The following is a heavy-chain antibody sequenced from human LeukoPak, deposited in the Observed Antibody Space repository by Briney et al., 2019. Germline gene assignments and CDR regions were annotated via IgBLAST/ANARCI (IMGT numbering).Heavy chain of an antibody. CDR2: INPNNGGT. CDR3: ARVGDGLNDAFDI. Sequence: GASVKVSCKASGYTFTGYYMNWVRQASGQGLEWMGRINPNNGGTNYAQKFQGRVTMTRDTSITTAYMELSRLRSDDTAVYYCARVGDGLNDAFDIWGQGTMVTVSS. V-gene: IGHV1-2*06. J-gene: IGHJ3*02. CDR1: GYTFTGYY. D-gene: IGHD5-24*01.